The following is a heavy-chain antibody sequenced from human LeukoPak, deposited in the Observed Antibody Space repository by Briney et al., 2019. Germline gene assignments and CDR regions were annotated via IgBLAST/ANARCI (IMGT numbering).Heavy chain of an antibody. CDR3: ACVVRGAFDI. D-gene: IGHD2-21*01. CDR2: INSDGSRT. Sequence: GGSLRLSCAASGFTFSTYWMHWVRHAPGKGLVWVSRINSDGSRTTYADSVKGRFTISRDNAKNTLYLQMNSLRTEDTAVYYCACVVRGAFDIWGQGTLVTVSS. V-gene: IGHV3-74*01. CDR1: GFTFSTYW. J-gene: IGHJ3*02.